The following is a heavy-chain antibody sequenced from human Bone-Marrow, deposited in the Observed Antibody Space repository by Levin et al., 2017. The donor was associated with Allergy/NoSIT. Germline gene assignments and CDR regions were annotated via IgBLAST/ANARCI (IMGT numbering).Heavy chain of an antibody. Sequence: GESLKISCAASRFTFSSFAMHWVRQAPGKGLEWVAGISSEGRNKYFSDLVKGRFTISRDNSKNIMFLQLNSLRVEDTAMYFCAREIGWELQGYLDYWGQGIQVTVSS. CDR3: AREIGWELQGYLDY. V-gene: IGHV3-30*12. CDR1: RFTFSSFA. J-gene: IGHJ4*02. D-gene: IGHD1-7*01. CDR2: ISSEGRNK.